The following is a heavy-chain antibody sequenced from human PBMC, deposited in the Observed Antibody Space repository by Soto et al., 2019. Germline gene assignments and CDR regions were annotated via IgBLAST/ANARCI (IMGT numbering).Heavy chain of an antibody. CDR3: ARDLSSGGVVVAATLFDP. J-gene: IGHJ5*02. Sequence: GGSLRLSCAASGFTFSSHGMHWVRQAPGKGLEWVAVIWYDGSNKYYADSVKGRFTISRDNSKNTLYLQMNSLRAEDTAVYYCARDLSSGGVVVAATLFDPWGQGTLVTVSS. V-gene: IGHV3-33*01. CDR1: GFTFSSHG. CDR2: IWYDGSNK. D-gene: IGHD2-15*01.